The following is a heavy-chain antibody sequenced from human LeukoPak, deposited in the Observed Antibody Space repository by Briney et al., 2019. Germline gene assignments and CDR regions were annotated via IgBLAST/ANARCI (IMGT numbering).Heavy chain of an antibody. CDR1: GGSMNSFH. CDR2: IYTSGTT. CDR3: ARGSGYNYGQYYFDH. D-gene: IGHD5-18*01. Sequence: SETLSLTCTVSGGSMNSFHWNWIRQPAGKGLECIGRIYTSGTTNYNPSLESRVTMSIDTSKNQFSLNLSSVTAADTAVYYCARGSGYNYGQYYFDHWGQGTLVIVSS. J-gene: IGHJ4*02. V-gene: IGHV4-4*07.